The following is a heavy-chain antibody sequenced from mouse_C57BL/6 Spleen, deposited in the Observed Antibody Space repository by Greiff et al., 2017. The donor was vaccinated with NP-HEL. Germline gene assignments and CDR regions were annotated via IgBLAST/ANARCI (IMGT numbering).Heavy chain of an antibody. D-gene: IGHD1-1*01. J-gene: IGHJ2*01. Sequence: QVQLQQSGAELAKPGASVKLSCKASGYTFTSYWMHWVKQRPGQGLEWIGYINPSSGYTKYNQKFKDKATLTAYKSSSTAYMHLSSLTYEDSAVYYCARGGYGSSYGIDYWGQGTTLTVSS. CDR2: INPSSGYT. CDR3: ARGGYGSSYGIDY. CDR1: GYTFTSYW. V-gene: IGHV1-7*01.